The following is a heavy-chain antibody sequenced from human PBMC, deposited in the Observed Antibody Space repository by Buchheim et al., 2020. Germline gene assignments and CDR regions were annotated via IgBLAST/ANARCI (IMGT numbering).Heavy chain of an antibody. CDR3: ARDRPDYYDSSGYYYLLD. CDR2: IYHSGST. J-gene: IGHJ4*02. CDR1: GGSISSGGYS. D-gene: IGHD3-22*01. Sequence: QLQLQESGSGLVKPSQTLSLTCAVSGGSISSGGYSWSWIRQPPGKGLEWIGYIYHSGSTYYNLSLKSRVTISVDRSKNQFSLKLSSVTAADTAVYYCARDRPDYYDSSGYYYLLDWGQGTL. V-gene: IGHV4-30-2*01.